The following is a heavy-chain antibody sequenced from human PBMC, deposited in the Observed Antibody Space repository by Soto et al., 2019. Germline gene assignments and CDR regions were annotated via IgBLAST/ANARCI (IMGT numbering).Heavy chain of an antibody. CDR2: IYSGGST. D-gene: IGHD4-17*01. CDR1: GFAVSSNY. Sequence: GGSLRLSCAASGFAVSSNYMSWVRQAPGKGLEWVSVIYSGGSTYYADSVKGRFTISRDNSKNTLYLQMNSLRAEDTAVYYCARYPPVTTFYYYYGMDVWAKGPRSPSP. V-gene: IGHV3-53*01. CDR3: ARYPPVTTFYYYYGMDV. J-gene: IGHJ6*02.